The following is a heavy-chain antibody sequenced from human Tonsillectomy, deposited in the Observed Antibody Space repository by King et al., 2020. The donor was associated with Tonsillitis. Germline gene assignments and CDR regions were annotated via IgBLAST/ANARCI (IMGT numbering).Heavy chain of an antibody. CDR1: GXTFXDXY. CDR2: ISSSSSYT. V-gene: IGHV3-11*05. J-gene: IGHJ4*01. D-gene: IGHD1-26*01. Sequence: VQLVESGGGLVKPGXSLXLSXAAXGXTFXDXYMSWIRQAPGKGLEWVSYISSSSSYTNYADSVKGRFTISRDNAKNSLYLQMNSLRAEDTAVCYCAXXEXXXVGXTRSXDXWGXGXLVTVS. CDR3: AXXEXXXVGXTRSXDX.